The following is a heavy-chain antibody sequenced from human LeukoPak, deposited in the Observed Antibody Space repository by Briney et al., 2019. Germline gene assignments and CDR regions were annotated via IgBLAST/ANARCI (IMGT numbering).Heavy chain of an antibody. D-gene: IGHD6-13*01. CDR2: IYYSGST. V-gene: IGHV4-59*01. Sequence: PSETLSLTCTVSGVSISSYYWSWIRQPPGKGLEGIGYIYYSGSTNYNPSLKSRVTISVDTSKNQFSLKLSSVTAADTAVYYCAREPTGIAAAGSVDYWGQGTLVTVSS. CDR1: GVSISSYY. J-gene: IGHJ4*02. CDR3: AREPTGIAAAGSVDY.